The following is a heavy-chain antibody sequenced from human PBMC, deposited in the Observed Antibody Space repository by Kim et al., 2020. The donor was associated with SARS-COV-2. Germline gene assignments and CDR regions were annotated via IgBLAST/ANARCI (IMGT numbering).Heavy chain of an antibody. D-gene: IGHD6-19*01. V-gene: IGHV3-23*01. J-gene: IGHJ4*02. CDR3: ANYLDGWYGGWAYFDY. Sequence: DSVKCRYTISSVNSKNTLYLQVNSLKAEDTAVYYCANYLDGWYGGWAYFDYWGQGTLVTVSS.